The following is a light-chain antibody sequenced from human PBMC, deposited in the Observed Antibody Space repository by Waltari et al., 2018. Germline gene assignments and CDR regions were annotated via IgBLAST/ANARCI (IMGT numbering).Light chain of an antibody. J-gene: IGLJ2*01. Sequence: SYELTQQPSVSVSPGQTARITCSGDAFPRQYADWYQQRPGQAPMLMIYQDTQRPSEIPERFSGSSSGTTVTLTISEVQAEDEADYYCQSADGSGTYVVFGGGTKLTVL. CDR3: QSADGSGTYVV. CDR2: QDT. CDR1: AFPRQY. V-gene: IGLV3-25*03.